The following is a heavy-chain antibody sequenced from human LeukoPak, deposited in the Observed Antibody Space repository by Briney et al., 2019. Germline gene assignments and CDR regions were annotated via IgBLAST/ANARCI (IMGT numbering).Heavy chain of an antibody. CDR1: GGSISSGGYS. CDR3: ARGVGAAYDY. Sequence: SETLSLTCAVSGGSISSGGYSWSWIRQPPGKGLEWIGYIFYSGNTYYNPSLKSRVTISVDASKNQFSLKLSSVTAADTAVYYCARGVGAAYDYWGQGTLVTVSS. CDR2: IFYSGNT. D-gene: IGHD1-26*01. J-gene: IGHJ4*02. V-gene: IGHV4-30-4*07.